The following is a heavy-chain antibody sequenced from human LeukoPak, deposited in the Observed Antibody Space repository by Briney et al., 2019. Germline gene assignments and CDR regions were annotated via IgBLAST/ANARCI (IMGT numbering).Heavy chain of an antibody. CDR2: IWYDGSNK. D-gene: IGHD3/OR15-3a*01. J-gene: IGHJ4*02. V-gene: IGHV3-33*01. CDR1: GFTFSSYG. CDR3: ARGTGYLDEYFDY. Sequence: PGRSLRLSCAASGFTFSSYGMHWVRQAPGKGLEWVAVIWYDGSNKYYEDSVKGRFTISRDNSKNTLYLQMNSLRAEDTAVYYCARGTGYLDEYFDYWGQGTLVTVSS.